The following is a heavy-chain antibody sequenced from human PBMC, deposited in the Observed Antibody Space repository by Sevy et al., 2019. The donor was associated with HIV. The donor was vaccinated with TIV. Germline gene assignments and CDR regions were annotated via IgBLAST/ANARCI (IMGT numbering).Heavy chain of an antibody. CDR3: AIAYNWNLAAFDI. CDR2: IYTSGST. CDR1: GGSISSYY. V-gene: IGHV4-4*07. J-gene: IGHJ3*02. Sequence: SESLSLTCTVSGGSISSYYWSWIRQPAGKGLEWIGRIYTSGSTNYNPSLKSRVTMSVDTSKNQFSLKLSSVTAADTAVYYCAIAYNWNLAAFDIWGQGTMVTVSS. D-gene: IGHD1-20*01.